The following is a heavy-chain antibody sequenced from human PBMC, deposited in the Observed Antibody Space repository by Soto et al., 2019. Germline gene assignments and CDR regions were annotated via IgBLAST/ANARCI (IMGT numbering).Heavy chain of an antibody. CDR1: GGSISSGGYY. CDR3: ASGYGDYYYYYYGVDV. J-gene: IGHJ6*02. Sequence: TLSLPCTVSGGSISSGGYYWSSIRQHPGKGLEWIGYIYYSGSTYYNPSLKGRVTISVDTSKNQFSLKLSSVTAADTAVYYCASGYGDYYYYYYGVDVWGQGTTVTVSS. CDR2: IYYSGST. D-gene: IGHD4-17*01. V-gene: IGHV4-31*03.